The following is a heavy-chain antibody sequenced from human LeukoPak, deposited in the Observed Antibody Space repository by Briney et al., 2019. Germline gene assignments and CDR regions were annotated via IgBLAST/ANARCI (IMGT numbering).Heavy chain of an antibody. J-gene: IGHJ5*02. CDR3: ARGVDIVATGDWFDP. CDR2: MNPNRGNT. Sequence: ASVKVSCKASRYTFTSYDINWVRQATGQGLEWMGWMNPNRGNTGYAQKFQGRVTITRNTSISTAYMELSSLRSEDTAVYYCARGVDIVATGDWFDPWGQGTLVTVSS. CDR1: RYTFTSYD. V-gene: IGHV1-8*03. D-gene: IGHD5-12*01.